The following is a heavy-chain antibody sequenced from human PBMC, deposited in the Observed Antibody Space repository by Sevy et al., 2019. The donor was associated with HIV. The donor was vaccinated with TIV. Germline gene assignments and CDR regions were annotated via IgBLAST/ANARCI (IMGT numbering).Heavy chain of an antibody. CDR3: ARELHEYISFPKKRYYYYGMDV. CDR2: MSYSGNT. CDR1: SGSISNYY. D-gene: IGHD6-6*01. Sequence: SETLSLTCTVSSGSISNYYWSWIRQPPGKGLEWIGYMSYSGNTDYDPSLKSLVTISIDTSKNQFSLKLSSVTAADTAVYYCARELHEYISFPKKRYYYYGMDVWGQRTTVTVSS. V-gene: IGHV4-59*01. J-gene: IGHJ6*02.